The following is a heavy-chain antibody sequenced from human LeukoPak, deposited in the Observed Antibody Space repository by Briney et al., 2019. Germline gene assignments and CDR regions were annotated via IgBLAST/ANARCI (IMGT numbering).Heavy chain of an antibody. CDR3: ATLRDGYEFDY. D-gene: IGHD5-24*01. CDR2: IYNGGST. CDR1: GVSISNNY. J-gene: IGHJ4*02. Sequence: PSETLSLTCTVSGVSISNNYWSWIRQPPGKGLEWIGYIYNGGSTNYNPSLKSRVTISVDTSKNQFSLKLTSVTAADTAVYYCATLRDGYEFDYWGQGTLVTVSS. V-gene: IGHV4-59*01.